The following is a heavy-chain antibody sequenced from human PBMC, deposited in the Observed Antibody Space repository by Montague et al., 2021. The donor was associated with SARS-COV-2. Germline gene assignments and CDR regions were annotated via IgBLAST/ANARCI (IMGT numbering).Heavy chain of an antibody. CDR1: GFTFNKYS. D-gene: IGHD5/OR15-5a*01. V-gene: IGHV3-21*01. Sequence: RLACAASGFTFNKYSMNWVRQAPGKGLEWVSSISTSSLYIYYTDXVKGRFTVARANAKNSLFPEMNSLRVEDTAVYYCARAHSGSYSVGGDAFDIWGQGTLVTVSS. CDR2: ISTSSLYI. J-gene: IGHJ3*02. CDR3: ARAHSGSYSVGGDAFDI.